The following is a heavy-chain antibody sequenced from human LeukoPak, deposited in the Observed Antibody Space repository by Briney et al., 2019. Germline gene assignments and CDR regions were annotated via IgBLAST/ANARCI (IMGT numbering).Heavy chain of an antibody. J-gene: IGHJ5*02. CDR2: INPKIGGT. Sequence: ASVTVSFTASGYTSSDYFIHWVRQSPGQGLEWMGWINPKIGGTDYAHKFQGRVTMTRDTSISTAYMELSGLRSDDSAIYYCVRDLFTPRDLWGQGTLVTVSS. CDR1: GYTSSDYF. CDR3: VRDLFTPRDL. V-gene: IGHV1-2*02. D-gene: IGHD2-15*01.